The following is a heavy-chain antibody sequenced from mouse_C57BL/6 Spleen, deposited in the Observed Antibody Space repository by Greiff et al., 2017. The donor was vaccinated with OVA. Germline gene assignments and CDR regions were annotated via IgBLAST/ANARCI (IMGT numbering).Heavy chain of an antibody. CDR3: TKGYGSSFAY. Sequence: DVQLQESGAELVRPGASVKLSCTASGFNIKDYYMHWVKQRPEQGLEWIGRIDPEDGDTDYAPKFQGKATMTADTSSNTAYLQLSSLTSEDTAVYYCTKGYGSSFAYWGQGTLVTVSA. V-gene: IGHV14-1*01. J-gene: IGHJ3*01. CDR2: IDPEDGDT. CDR1: GFNIKDYY. D-gene: IGHD1-1*01.